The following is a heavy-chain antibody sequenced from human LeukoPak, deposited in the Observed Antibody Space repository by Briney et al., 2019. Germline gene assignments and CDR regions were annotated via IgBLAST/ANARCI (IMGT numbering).Heavy chain of an antibody. D-gene: IGHD3-22*01. CDR3: ARGPDYYDSRNPFDY. Sequence: PGRSLRLSCAASGFTFSSHGMHWVRQAPGKGLEWVAVIWYDGSNKYYADSVKGRFTISRDNSKNTLYLQMNSLRAEDTAVYYCARGPDYYDSRNPFDYWGQGTLVTVSS. J-gene: IGHJ4*02. CDR1: GFTFSSHG. V-gene: IGHV3-33*01. CDR2: IWYDGSNK.